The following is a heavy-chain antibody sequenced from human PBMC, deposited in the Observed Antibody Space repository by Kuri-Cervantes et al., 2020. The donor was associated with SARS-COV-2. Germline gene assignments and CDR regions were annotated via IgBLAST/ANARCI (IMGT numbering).Heavy chain of an antibody. J-gene: IGHJ3*02. CDR2: IRINANRYAT. CDR1: RVTFSGSA. Sequence: ETLSLTCAASRVTFSGSAMHWVRQASGKGLEWVGRIRINANRYATAYAAAVKGRFTISRDDSKNTAYLQMNSLKTEDTAVYYCTRGDWSSSSWYLGRYLTIPDAFDIWGQGTMVTVSS. V-gene: IGHV3-73*01. CDR3: TRGDWSSSSWYLGRYLTIPDAFDI. D-gene: IGHD6-13*01.